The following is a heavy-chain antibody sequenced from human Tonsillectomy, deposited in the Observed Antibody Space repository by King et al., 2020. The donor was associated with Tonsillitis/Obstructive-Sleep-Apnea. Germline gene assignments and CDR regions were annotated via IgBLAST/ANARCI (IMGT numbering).Heavy chain of an antibody. Sequence: VQLVESGGGVVQPGRSLRLSCAASGFTFSSYGMHWVRQAPGKGLEWVAVISYDGSNKYYADSVKGRFTISRDNSKNTLYLQMNSLRPEDTAVYYCAQDLAQWLGHYYYGMDVWGQGTTVTVSS. CDR2: ISYDGSNK. CDR3: AQDLAQWLGHYYYGMDV. J-gene: IGHJ6*02. CDR1: GFTFSSYG. V-gene: IGHV3-30*18. D-gene: IGHD6-19*01.